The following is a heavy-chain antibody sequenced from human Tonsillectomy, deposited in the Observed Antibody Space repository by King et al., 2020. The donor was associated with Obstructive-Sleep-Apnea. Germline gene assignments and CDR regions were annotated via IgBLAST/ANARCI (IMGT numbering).Heavy chain of an antibody. D-gene: IGHD6-19*01. J-gene: IGHJ4*02. CDR2: ISWNRGSI. Sequence: VQLVESGGGLVQPGRSLRLSCAASGFTFDDYAMHWVRQAPGKGLEWVSGISWNRGSIDYADSVKGRFTISRDSARNSLYLQMNSLRPEDTALYYCTKGSGWYEASVDYWGQGTLVTVSS. V-gene: IGHV3-9*01. CDR1: GFTFDDYA. CDR3: TKGSGWYEASVDY.